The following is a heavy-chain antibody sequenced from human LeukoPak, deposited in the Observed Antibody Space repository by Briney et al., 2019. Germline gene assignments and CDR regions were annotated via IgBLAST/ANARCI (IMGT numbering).Heavy chain of an antibody. Sequence: GGSLRLSCASSGFTFSDYYMNWVRQPPGKGLEWVSYISGSSSAIYYADSVKGRFTISRDNAKNSLYLQMDRLRDEDTAVYYCARRFDSWGQGTLVTVSS. CDR2: ISGSSSAI. J-gene: IGHJ4*02. V-gene: IGHV3-11*04. CDR1: GFTFSDYY. CDR3: ARRFDS.